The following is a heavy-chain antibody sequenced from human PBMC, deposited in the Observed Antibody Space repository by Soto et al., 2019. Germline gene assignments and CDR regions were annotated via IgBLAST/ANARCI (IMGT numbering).Heavy chain of an antibody. D-gene: IGHD6-13*01. J-gene: IGHJ4*02. CDR3: ARVGAAAAPGYFDY. CDR1: GVSISSGDYY. CDR2: IFDSGST. Sequence: SETLSLTCTVSGVSISSGDYYWSWIRQPPGKGLEWIGNIFDSGSTNYTPSLKSRVTISVDTSKNQFSLKVRSVTAADTAVYYCARVGAAAAPGYFDYWSQGTLVTVSS. V-gene: IGHV4-61*08.